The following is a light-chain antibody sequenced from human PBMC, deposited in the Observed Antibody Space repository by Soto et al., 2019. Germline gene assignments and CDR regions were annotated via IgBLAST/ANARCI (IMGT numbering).Light chain of an antibody. V-gene: IGLV4-69*01. Sequence: QLVLTQSPSAPASLGASVKLTCTLSSGHSSYAIAWHQQQPERGPRYLVTVYSDGSHRKGDGIPDRFSGSSSGAERYLTISSLQSEDEADYYCQTWGTGIRVFGGGTQLPVL. J-gene: IGLJ7*01. CDR2: VYSDGSH. CDR1: SGHSSYA. CDR3: QTWGTGIRV.